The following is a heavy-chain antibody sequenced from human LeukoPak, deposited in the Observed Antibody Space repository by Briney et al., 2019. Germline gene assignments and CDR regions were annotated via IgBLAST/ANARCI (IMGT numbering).Heavy chain of an antibody. J-gene: IGHJ4*02. CDR2: ISSSSSTI. D-gene: IGHD3-3*01. Sequence: GGSLRLSCAASGFTFSSYSMNWVRQAPGKGLEWVSYISSSSSTIYYADSVKGRFTISRDNAKNSLYLQMNSLRAEDTAVYYCAREGLRFLEWLSEIDSWGQGTLVTVSS. CDR3: AREGLRFLEWLSEIDS. V-gene: IGHV3-48*01. CDR1: GFTFSSYS.